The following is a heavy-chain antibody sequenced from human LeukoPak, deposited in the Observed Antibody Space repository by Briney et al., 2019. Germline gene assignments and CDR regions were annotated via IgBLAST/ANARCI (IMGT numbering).Heavy chain of an antibody. V-gene: IGHV3-23*01. CDR1: GFPFSNYA. CDR2: ISGDAGTT. CDR3: APIAVAGSYYLDY. J-gene: IGHJ4*02. Sequence: GGSLRLSCVASGFPFSNYAMSWVRQAPGKGLECVSVISGDAGTTYYADSVKGRFTISRDNSKNSLYLQMNSLRVEDTAVYYCAPIAVAGSYYLDYWGQGTLVTVSS. D-gene: IGHD6-19*01.